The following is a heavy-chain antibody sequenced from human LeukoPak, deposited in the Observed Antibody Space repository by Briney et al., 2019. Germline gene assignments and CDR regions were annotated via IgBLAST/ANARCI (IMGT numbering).Heavy chain of an antibody. CDR3: ASYWGWYSSGWQEYYYYYGMDV. V-gene: IGHV1-8*01. CDR1: GYTFTSYD. D-gene: IGHD6-19*01. CDR2: MNPNSGNT. Sequence: ASVKVSCKASGYTFTSYDINWVRRATGQGLEWMGWMNPNSGNTGYAQKFQGRVTMTRNTSISTAYMELSSLRSEDTAVYYCASYWGWYSSGWQEYYYYYGMDVWGQGTTVTVSS. J-gene: IGHJ6*02.